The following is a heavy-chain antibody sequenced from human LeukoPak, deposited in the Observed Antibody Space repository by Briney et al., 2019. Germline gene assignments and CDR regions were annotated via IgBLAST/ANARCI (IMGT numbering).Heavy chain of an antibody. CDR2: IYYSGST. Sequence: PSETLSLTCTVSGGSVSSGSYYWSWIRQPPGKGLEWIGYIYYSGSTNYNPSLKSRVTISVDTSKNQFSPKLSSVTAADTAVYYCARDPGGAYGMDVWGQGTTVTVSS. CDR1: GGSVSSGSYY. V-gene: IGHV4-61*01. CDR3: ARDPGGAYGMDV. J-gene: IGHJ6*02. D-gene: IGHD3-16*01.